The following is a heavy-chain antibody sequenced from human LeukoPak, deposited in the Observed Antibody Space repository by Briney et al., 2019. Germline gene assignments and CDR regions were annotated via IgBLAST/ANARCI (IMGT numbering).Heavy chain of an antibody. J-gene: IGHJ4*02. Sequence: GGSLRLSCAASGFTVSTNYVSWVRQAPGKGLEWVSVIYRGGGTAYADSVRDRFTISRDNSKNTVYLHMNSLRVEDTAVYYCASDVIYGSDIYSYGDCLGQGTLVTVSS. V-gene: IGHV3-66*01. CDR2: IYRGGGT. CDR3: ASDVIYGSDIYSYGDC. D-gene: IGHD3-10*01. CDR1: GFTVSTNY.